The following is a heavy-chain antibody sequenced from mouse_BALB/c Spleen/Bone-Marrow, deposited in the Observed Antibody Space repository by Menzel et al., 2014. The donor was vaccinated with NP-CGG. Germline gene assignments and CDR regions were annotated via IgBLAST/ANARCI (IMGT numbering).Heavy chain of an antibody. CDR2: ISSGGSYT. Sequence: DVMLVESGGGLVKPGGSLKLSCAASGFTFSSYAMSWVRQSPEKRLEWVAEISSGGSYTYYPDTVTGRFTISRDNAKNTLYLEMSSLRSEDTAMYYCARDGNWYFDVWGAGTTVTVSS. J-gene: IGHJ1*01. V-gene: IGHV5-9-4*01. CDR1: GFTFSSYA. CDR3: ARDGNWYFDV. D-gene: IGHD1-1*02.